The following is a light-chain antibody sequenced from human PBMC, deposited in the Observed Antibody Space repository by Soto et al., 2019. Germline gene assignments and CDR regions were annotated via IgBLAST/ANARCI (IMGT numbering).Light chain of an antibody. V-gene: IGLV2-14*01. J-gene: IGLJ2*01. CDR3: SSHTSTSTLV. Sequence: QSGLTQPASVSGSPGQSIAISCTGTNSDVGGYNYVSWYQQHPGKAPKLLIYEVSYRPSGVSNRFSGSKSGNTASLTISGLQAEDEADYFCSSHTSTSTLVFGGGTKVTVL. CDR2: EVS. CDR1: NSDVGGYNY.